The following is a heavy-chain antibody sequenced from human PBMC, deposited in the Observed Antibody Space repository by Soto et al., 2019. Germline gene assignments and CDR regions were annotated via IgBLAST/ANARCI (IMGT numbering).Heavy chain of an antibody. CDR1: GFTFNKYA. CDR3: AKYPYSNFGNWFDF. Sequence: GGSLRLSCVASGFTFNKYAMSWVRQAPGRGLEWVSGISGSGYNTYYADSMKGRFTVSRDNPRSTLFLEMKSLGGEDTAMYYCAKYPYSNFGNWFDFWGQRTLVTGSS. CDR2: ISGSGYNT. V-gene: IGHV3-23*01. D-gene: IGHD4-4*01. J-gene: IGHJ5*01.